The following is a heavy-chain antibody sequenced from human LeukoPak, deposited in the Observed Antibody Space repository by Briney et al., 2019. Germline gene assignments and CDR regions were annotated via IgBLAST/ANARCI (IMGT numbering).Heavy chain of an antibody. J-gene: IGHJ2*01. CDR2: ISGRGDSI. Sequence: GGSLRLSCAASGFSFSTYAMSWVRQAPGKGLEWVSAISGRGDSIYYADSVKGRFTISRDNSKNTLYLQMNSLRAEDTAMYYCARGDSSVSKQPDFDLWGRGTLVTVPS. CDR3: ARGDSSVSKQPDFDL. V-gene: IGHV3-23*01. D-gene: IGHD6-19*01. CDR1: GFSFSTYA.